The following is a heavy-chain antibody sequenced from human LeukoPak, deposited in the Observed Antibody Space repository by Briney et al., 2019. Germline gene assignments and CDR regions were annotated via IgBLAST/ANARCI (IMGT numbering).Heavy chain of an antibody. CDR2: IKQDGSEK. CDR1: GFTFSSYW. D-gene: IGHD3-22*01. J-gene: IGHJ4*02. V-gene: IGHV3-7*01. CDR3: ARENYYDSSGYYCDFDY. Sequence: PGGSLRLSCAASGFTFSSYWMSWVRQAPGKGLEWVANIKQDGSEKYYVDSVKGRFTISRDNAKNSLYLQMNSLRAEDTAVYYCARENYYDSSGYYCDFDYWGQGTLVTVSS.